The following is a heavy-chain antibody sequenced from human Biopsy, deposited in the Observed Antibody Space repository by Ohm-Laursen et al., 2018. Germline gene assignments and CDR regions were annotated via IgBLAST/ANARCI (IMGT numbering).Heavy chain of an antibody. CDR2: ITSRTSST. D-gene: IGHD3-10*01. J-gene: IGHJ6*02. V-gene: IGHV3-21*01. CDR3: ARWYGDLFYYYNGMDV. Sequence: GSLRLSCTASGFTFNVYSIVWVRQAPGKGLEWVSSITSRTSSTYYADSVKGRVTIPRDNANNLVSLEMNNLRVDDTAVYYCARWYGDLFYYYNGMDVWGQGTTVTVSS. CDR1: GFTFNVYS.